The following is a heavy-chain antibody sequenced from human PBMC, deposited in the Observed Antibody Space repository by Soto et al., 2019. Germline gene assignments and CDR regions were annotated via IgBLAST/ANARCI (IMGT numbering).Heavy chain of an antibody. CDR1: GGSLSGYY. V-gene: IGHV4-34*01. CDR2: INHVGST. Sequence: QVQVQQWGAGLLKPSETLSLTCAVYGGSLSGYYWSWIRQPPGKGLEWIGEINHVGSTNYNPSLKSRVTISVDTSKNQFPLRLSSLTAADTAVYYCARYCSSTSCYNGGDYYYGMDVWGQGTTVTVSS. J-gene: IGHJ6*02. D-gene: IGHD2-2*02. CDR3: ARYCSSTSCYNGGDYYYGMDV.